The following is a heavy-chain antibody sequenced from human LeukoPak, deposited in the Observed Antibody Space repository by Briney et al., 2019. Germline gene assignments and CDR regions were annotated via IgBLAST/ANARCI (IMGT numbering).Heavy chain of an antibody. J-gene: IGHJ4*02. Sequence: GSSVKVSCKASGGTFSSYAISWVRQAPGQGLEWMGRIIPILGIANYAQKFQGRVTITADKSTSTAYMGLSSLRSEDTAVYYCARVLAGYGFDYWGQGTLVTVSS. CDR1: GGTFSSYA. CDR3: ARVLAGYGFDY. D-gene: IGHD4-17*01. CDR2: IIPILGIA. V-gene: IGHV1-69*04.